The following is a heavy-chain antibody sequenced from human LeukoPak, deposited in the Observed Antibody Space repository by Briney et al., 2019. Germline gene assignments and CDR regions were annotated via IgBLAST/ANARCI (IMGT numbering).Heavy chain of an antibody. CDR3: ARDPDYYDSSGYSDDAFDI. J-gene: IGHJ3*02. D-gene: IGHD3-22*01. Sequence: GGSLRLSCAASGFTFSSYSMNWVRQAPGKGLEWVSSISSSSSYIYYADSVKGRFTISRDNAKNSLYLQMNSLRAEETAVYYCARDPDYYDSSGYSDDAFDIWGQGTMVTVSS. CDR2: ISSSSSYI. CDR1: GFTFSSYS. V-gene: IGHV3-21*01.